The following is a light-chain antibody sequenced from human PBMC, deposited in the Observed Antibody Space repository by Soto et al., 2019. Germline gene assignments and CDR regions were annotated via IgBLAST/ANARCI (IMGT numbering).Light chain of an antibody. V-gene: IGKV3-20*01. CDR1: QSVSSNF. CDR3: QQYGNSPRT. Sequence: EIVFTQSPGTLSLSPGERATLSCRASQSVSSNFLAWYRQKPGQAPRLLIYGASSRAAGIPDRFSGSGSGTDFTLTISRLEPEDVAVYYCQQYGNSPRTLGQGTKVDIK. J-gene: IGKJ1*01. CDR2: GAS.